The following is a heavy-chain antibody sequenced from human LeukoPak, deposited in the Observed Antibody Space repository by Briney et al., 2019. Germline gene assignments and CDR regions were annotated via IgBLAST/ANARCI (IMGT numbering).Heavy chain of an antibody. Sequence: GGSLRLSCAASGFTFSSYGMHWVRQAPRKRLEWVAVIWYDGSNKYYAVSVKGRFTISRDNSKNTLYLQMNSLRAEDTAVYYCARDRYYYDSSGYYLDYWGQGTLVTVSS. D-gene: IGHD3-22*01. CDR2: IWYDGSNK. V-gene: IGHV3-33*01. J-gene: IGHJ4*02. CDR1: GFTFSSYG. CDR3: ARDRYYYDSSGYYLDY.